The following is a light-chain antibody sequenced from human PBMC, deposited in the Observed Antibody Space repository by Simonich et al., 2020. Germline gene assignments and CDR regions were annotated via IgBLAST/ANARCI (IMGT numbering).Light chain of an antibody. Sequence: QSALTQPASVSGSPGQSITISCTGTSSDVGGYNYVSWYQQHHGKAPKLTVYDVSKRPSGVSKRFSGSKSGNTASLTISGLQAEDEADYYCSSYTSSSTNWVFGGGTKLTVL. CDR3: SSYTSSSTNWV. J-gene: IGLJ3*02. CDR1: SSDVGGYNY. CDR2: DVS. V-gene: IGLV2-14*03.